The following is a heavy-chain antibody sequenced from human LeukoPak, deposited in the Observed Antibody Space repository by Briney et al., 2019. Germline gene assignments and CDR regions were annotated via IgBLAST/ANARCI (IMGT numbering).Heavy chain of an antibody. CDR2: IYYRGST. CDR3: TEFYFDRSGYADY. Sequence: PSETLSLTCTVSGGSISSSSFYWGWIRQPPGKGLEWIGSIYYRGSTYYNPSLKSRVTISVDMSENQVPLKLRSVTAADTAVYYCTEFYFDRSGYADYWGQGTLVTVSS. J-gene: IGHJ4*02. D-gene: IGHD3-22*01. V-gene: IGHV4-39*01. CDR1: GGSISSSSFY.